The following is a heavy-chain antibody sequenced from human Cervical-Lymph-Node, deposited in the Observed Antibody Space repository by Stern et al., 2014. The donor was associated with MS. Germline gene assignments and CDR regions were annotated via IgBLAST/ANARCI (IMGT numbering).Heavy chain of an antibody. CDR3: AGARGWLPLH. V-gene: IGHV4-38-2*02. CDR1: GYSISSGYY. Sequence: QLQLQESGPGLVKPSETLSLTCTVSGYSISSGYYWGWIRQPPGKGLEWIGSIYHSGSTYYNPSLKSRVTISVDTSKNQFSLKLGSGAAADTAVYYCAGARGWLPLHWGQGTLVTVSS. D-gene: IGHD3-22*01. J-gene: IGHJ4*02. CDR2: IYHSGST.